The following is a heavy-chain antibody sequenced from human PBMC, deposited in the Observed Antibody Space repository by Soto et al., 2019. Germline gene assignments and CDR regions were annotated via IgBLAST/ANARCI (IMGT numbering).Heavy chain of an antibody. CDR2: IYHSGGT. D-gene: IGHD6-6*01. Sequence: SETLSLTCAVSGYSISSGYYWGWIRQPPGEGLEWIGTIYHSGGTYYSPSLKSRVTISVDTSKNQFSLKLSSVTAGDTAVYYCASEYKSLVWFDPWGQGTLITVSS. CDR3: ASEYKSLVWFDP. CDR1: GYSISSGYY. J-gene: IGHJ5*02. V-gene: IGHV4-38-2*01.